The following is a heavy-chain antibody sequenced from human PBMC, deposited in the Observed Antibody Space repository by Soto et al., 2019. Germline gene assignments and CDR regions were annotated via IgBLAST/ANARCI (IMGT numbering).Heavy chain of an antibody. CDR2: IWYDGSNK. J-gene: IGHJ6*02. V-gene: IGHV3-33*01. CDR3: ARDWAAMGYYYYYGMDV. Sequence: PGGSLRLSCAASGFTFSSYGMHWVRQAPGKGLEWVAVIWYDGSNKYYADSVKGRFTISRDNSKNTLYLQMNSLRAEDTAVYYCARDWAAMGYYYYYGMDVWGQGTTVTVSS. CDR1: GFTFSSYG. D-gene: IGHD5-18*01.